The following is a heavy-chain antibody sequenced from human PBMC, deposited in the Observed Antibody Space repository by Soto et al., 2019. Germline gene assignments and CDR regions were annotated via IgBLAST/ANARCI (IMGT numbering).Heavy chain of an antibody. V-gene: IGHV3-30*15. CDR2: ISSDGAKT. J-gene: IGHJ4*02. D-gene: IGHD6-13*01. CDR3: VRDRPAAETYYFDY. Sequence: PGGSLRLSCVASGFTFSSYAMHWVRQSPAKGLEWVSLISSDGAKTVYADSVKGRFTISRDNFRDTLYLEMSGLRPEDTALYYCVRDRPAAETYYFDYWGRGTQVTVSS. CDR1: GFTFSSYA.